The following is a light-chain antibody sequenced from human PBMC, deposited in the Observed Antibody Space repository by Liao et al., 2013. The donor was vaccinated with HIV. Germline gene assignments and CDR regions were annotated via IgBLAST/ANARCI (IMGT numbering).Light chain of an antibody. V-gene: IGLV3-1*01. CDR2: QDS. J-gene: IGLJ1*01. CDR1: KLGDKY. Sequence: SYELTQPPSVSVSPGQTASITCSGDKLGDKYACWYQQKPGQSPVLVIYQDSKRPSGIPERFSGSNSGNTATLTISGTQAMDEADYYCQAWDSSPINVF. CDR3: QAWDSSPINV.